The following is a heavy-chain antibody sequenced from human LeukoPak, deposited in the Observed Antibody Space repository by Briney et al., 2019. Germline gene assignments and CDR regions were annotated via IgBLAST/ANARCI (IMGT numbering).Heavy chain of an antibody. CDR2: IIGSSGDT. Sequence: PGGSLRLSCAASGFRFSDYAMNWVRQAPGKGLEWVSLIIGSSGDTFYADSVKGRFTISRDNSKNTLFLQMNSLRAEDTALYYCAKGADDYIEMGYIDYWGQGTLVTVSS. J-gene: IGHJ4*02. CDR3: AKGADDYIEMGYIDY. V-gene: IGHV3-23*01. CDR1: GFRFSDYA. D-gene: IGHD5-12*01.